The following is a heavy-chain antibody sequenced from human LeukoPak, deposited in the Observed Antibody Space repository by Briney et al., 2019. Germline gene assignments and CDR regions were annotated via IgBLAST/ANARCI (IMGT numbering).Heavy chain of an antibody. CDR2: ISGSGGST. Sequence: GGSLRLSCAASGFTFSSYAMSWVRQAPGKGLEWVAAISGSGGSTYYADSVKGRFTISRDNSKNTLYLQMNSLRAEDTAVYYCAKSGWLQSYFDYWGQGTLVTVSS. D-gene: IGHD5-24*01. V-gene: IGHV3-23*01. CDR3: AKSGWLQSYFDY. CDR1: GFTFSSYA. J-gene: IGHJ4*02.